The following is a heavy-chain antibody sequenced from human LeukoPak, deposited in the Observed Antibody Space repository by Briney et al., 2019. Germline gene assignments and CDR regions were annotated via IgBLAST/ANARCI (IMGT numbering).Heavy chain of an antibody. J-gene: IGHJ2*01. CDR3: RAAVAGDYFDL. Sequence: GGSLRLSCAASGFTLSGAAMHWVRQASGKGLEWLGRIRGKADSYTTAYAASVKGRFTVSRDDSKNTAYLQMNSLKTEDTAVYYCRAAVAGDYFDLWGRGTLVTVSS. CDR2: IRGKADSYTT. D-gene: IGHD6-19*01. V-gene: IGHV3-73*01. CDR1: GFTLSGAA.